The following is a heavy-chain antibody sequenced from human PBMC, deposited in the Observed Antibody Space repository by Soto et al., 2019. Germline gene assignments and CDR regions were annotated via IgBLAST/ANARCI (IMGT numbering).Heavy chain of an antibody. CDR3: AHVAYAWVLGGFDY. CDR2: IYWDDDK. D-gene: IGHD3-16*01. CDR1: GFSLSTTAVG. Sequence: QITLKESGPTLVKPTQTLTLTCTFSGFSLSTTAVGVGWIRQPPGKALEWVALIYWDDDKRYSPSLKSRLTIXKXNXXHQLVLTMTNMDPVDTATYYCAHVAYAWVLGGFDYWGQGTLVTVSS. J-gene: IGHJ4*02. V-gene: IGHV2-5*02.